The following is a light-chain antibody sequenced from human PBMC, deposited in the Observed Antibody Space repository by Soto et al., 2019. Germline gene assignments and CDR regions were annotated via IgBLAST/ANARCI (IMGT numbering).Light chain of an antibody. CDR1: QSISSS. J-gene: IGKJ1*01. CDR3: QQYSIWPRPT. V-gene: IGKV3-15*01. CDR2: GAS. Sequence: EVGLTQFPATLSLSPGESATLSCRASQSISSSLAWYQFQPGQAPRLLIYGASTRATGIPARFSGTGSGTDFTLTISSLQAEDFAVYYCQQYSIWPRPTFGQGTKVDI.